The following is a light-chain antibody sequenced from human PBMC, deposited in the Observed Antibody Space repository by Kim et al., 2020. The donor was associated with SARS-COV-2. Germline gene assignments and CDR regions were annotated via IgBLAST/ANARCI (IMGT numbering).Light chain of an antibody. CDR1: QSISSW. V-gene: IGKV1-5*03. J-gene: IGKJ2*03. Sequence: SVGDRVTITCRASQSISSWLAWYQQKPGKAPKLLIYKASSLESGVPSRFSGSGSGTEFTLTISSLQPDDFATYYCQQYNSYSPRYSFGQGPKQVI. CDR2: KAS. CDR3: QQYNSYSPRYS.